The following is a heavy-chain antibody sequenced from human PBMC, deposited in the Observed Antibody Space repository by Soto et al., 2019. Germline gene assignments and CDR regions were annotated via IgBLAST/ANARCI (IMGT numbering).Heavy chain of an antibody. CDR3: ARAVGPFDY. V-gene: IGHV3-33*01. CDR2: IWNDGSNK. CDR1: GFTFSVYG. J-gene: IGHJ4*02. Sequence: QVQLVESGGGVVQPGMSLRLSCAASGFTFSVYGMHWVRQAPGKGLEWVAVIWNDGSNKYYGDSVKGRFTSSRDNYKNTRYLSMNSLRADDTAVYYCARAVGPFDYWGQGTLVTVSS. D-gene: IGHD3-16*01.